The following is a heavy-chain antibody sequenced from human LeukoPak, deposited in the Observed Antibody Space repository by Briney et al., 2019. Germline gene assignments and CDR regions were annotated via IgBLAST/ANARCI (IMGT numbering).Heavy chain of an antibody. J-gene: IGHJ5*02. CDR3: AGGVDYYDSSGP. Sequence: SGTLSLTCSVSGGSISSYYWSWVRQPPGKGLEWIGYIHYSGSTNYNPSLKSRASISVDTSKNQFSLKLSSVTAADTAVYYGAGGVDYYDSSGPWGQGTLVTVSS. D-gene: IGHD3-22*01. V-gene: IGHV4-59*01. CDR1: GGSISSYY. CDR2: IHYSGST.